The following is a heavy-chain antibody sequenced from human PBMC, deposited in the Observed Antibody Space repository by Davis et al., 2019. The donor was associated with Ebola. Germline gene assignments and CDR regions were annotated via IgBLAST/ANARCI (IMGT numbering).Heavy chain of an antibody. CDR2: IFYSGST. D-gene: IGHD6-6*01. Sequence: MPSETLSLTCPVSGGSITISGYYWVWIRQPPGKGLEWIGNIFYSGSTYYDPSLKSRVIISLDTSKNQVSLKLTSVTAADTAVYYCARRRGDSSSFDSWGQGTLVTVSS. CDR1: GGSITISGYY. J-gene: IGHJ5*01. CDR3: ARRRGDSSSFDS. V-gene: IGHV4-39*01.